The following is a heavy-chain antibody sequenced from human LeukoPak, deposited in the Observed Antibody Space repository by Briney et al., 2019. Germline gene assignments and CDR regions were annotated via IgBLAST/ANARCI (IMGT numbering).Heavy chain of an antibody. CDR2: ISAYNGNT. CDR3: ARDGSKYSGYAYAFDY. J-gene: IGHJ4*02. CDR1: GYTFTSYG. D-gene: IGHD5-12*01. Sequence: GASVKVSCKASGYTFTSYGISWVRQAPGQGLEWMGWISAYNGNTNYAQKLQGRVTMTTDTSTSTAYMELRSLRSDDTAVYYCARDGSKYSGYAYAFDYWGQGTLVTVSS. V-gene: IGHV1-18*01.